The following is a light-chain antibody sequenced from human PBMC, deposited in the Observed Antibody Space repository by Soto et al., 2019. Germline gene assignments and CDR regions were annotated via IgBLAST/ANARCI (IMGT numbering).Light chain of an antibody. J-gene: IGKJ1*01. CDR3: QKYNSAPWT. CDR1: QGISNY. Sequence: DIQMTQAPSSPSASVGDRDTITCRASQGISNYLAWYQQKPGKVPKLLIYAASTLQSGVPSRFSGSGSGTDFTLTISSLQPEDGATYYCQKYNSAPWTFGQGTKVEI. V-gene: IGKV1-27*01. CDR2: AAS.